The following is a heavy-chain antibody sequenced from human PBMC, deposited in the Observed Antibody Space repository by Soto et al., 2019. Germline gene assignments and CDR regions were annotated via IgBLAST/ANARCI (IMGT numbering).Heavy chain of an antibody. Sequence: SETLSLTCTVSGGSISSYYWSWIRQPPGKGLEWIGYIYYSGSTNYNPSLKSRVTISVDTSKNQFSLKLSSVTAADTAVYYCARAEESLGYCSGGSCPLNGMDVWGQGTTVTVSS. V-gene: IGHV4-59*01. J-gene: IGHJ6*02. D-gene: IGHD2-15*01. CDR1: GGSISSYY. CDR2: IYYSGST. CDR3: ARAEESLGYCSGGSCPLNGMDV.